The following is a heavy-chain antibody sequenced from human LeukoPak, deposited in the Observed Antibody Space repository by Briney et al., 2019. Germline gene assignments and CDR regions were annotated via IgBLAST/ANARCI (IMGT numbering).Heavy chain of an antibody. CDR1: GYSFTSYW. Sequence: GESLKISCKGSGYSFTSYWIGWGRQVPGKGLEWMGIIYPGDSDTRYSPSFQGQVTISPDKSIRTAYLQWSSLQASDTAMYYCARCPDRDYGDYGGNWFDPWGQGTLVTVSS. CDR2: IYPGDSDT. CDR3: ARCPDRDYGDYGGNWFDP. V-gene: IGHV5-51*01. J-gene: IGHJ5*02. D-gene: IGHD4-17*01.